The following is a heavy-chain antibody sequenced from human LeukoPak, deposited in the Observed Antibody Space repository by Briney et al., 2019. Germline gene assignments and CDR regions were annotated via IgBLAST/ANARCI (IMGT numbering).Heavy chain of an antibody. CDR3: ARGESFAFDV. Sequence: PGGSLRLSCVGSGFIFSSYDMGWVRQAPGKWLEWVSSISRAGDRTYYEDSVKGRFTISRDNSRNTMYLQMNSLRAEDTAVYYCARGESFAFDVWGQGTIVTASS. CDR2: ISRAGDRT. J-gene: IGHJ3*01. CDR1: GFIFSSYD. V-gene: IGHV3-23*01.